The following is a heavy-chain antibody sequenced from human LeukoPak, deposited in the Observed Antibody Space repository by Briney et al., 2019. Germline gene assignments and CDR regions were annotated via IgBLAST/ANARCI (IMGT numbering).Heavy chain of an antibody. J-gene: IGHJ4*02. Sequence: SETLSLTCPVSGGSISSYYWSWIRQPPGEGLEWIGYIYYSGSTNYNPSLKSRVTISVDTSKNQFSLKLSSVTAADTAVYYCARVGRGSSPFDYWGQGTLVTVSS. CDR2: IYYSGST. CDR1: GGSISSYY. V-gene: IGHV4-59*01. CDR3: ARVGRGSSPFDY. D-gene: IGHD3-10*01.